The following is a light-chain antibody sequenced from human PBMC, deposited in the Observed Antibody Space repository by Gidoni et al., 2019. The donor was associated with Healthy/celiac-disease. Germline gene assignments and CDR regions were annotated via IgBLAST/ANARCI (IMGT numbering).Light chain of an antibody. Sequence: DIQMTQSPSSLSASVGDRVTITCRASQSISIYLNWYQQKPGKAPKLLIYAASSFQSGVPSRFSGSGSGTDFTLTISSLQPEDFATYYCQQSYSTIFTFGPGTKVDIK. V-gene: IGKV1-39*01. CDR3: QQSYSTIFT. J-gene: IGKJ3*01. CDR2: AAS. CDR1: QSISIY.